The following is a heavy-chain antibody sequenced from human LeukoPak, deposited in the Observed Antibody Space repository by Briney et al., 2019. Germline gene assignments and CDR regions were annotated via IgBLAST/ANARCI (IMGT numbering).Heavy chain of an antibody. J-gene: IGHJ5*02. D-gene: IGHD6-13*01. CDR1: GFTFSSYA. Sequence: GGSLRLSCAASGFTFSSYAMSWVRQAPGKGLEWVSAISGSGGSTYYADSVKGRFTISRDNSKNTLYLQMNSLRAEDTAVYYCAKSYSSSWYVGSDWFDPWGQGTLVTVSP. CDR3: AKSYSSSWYVGSDWFDP. V-gene: IGHV3-23*01. CDR2: ISGSGGST.